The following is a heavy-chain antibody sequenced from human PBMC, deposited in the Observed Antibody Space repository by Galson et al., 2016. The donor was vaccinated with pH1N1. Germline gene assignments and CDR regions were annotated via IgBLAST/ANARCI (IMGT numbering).Heavy chain of an antibody. D-gene: IGHD3-16*01. CDR2: IDWDDEK. J-gene: IGHJ5*01. CDR1: GISDMR. Sequence: PALVTPTQTLTLTRTFSGISDMRVSWFRQPPGKALEWLARIDWDDEKFYTPSLKTRLTISQDTSRTQVVLIMTNMAPVDTATYYFANQPSGEGFAPWGQGILVTVSS. V-gene: IGHV2-70*04. CDR3: ANQPSGEGFAP.